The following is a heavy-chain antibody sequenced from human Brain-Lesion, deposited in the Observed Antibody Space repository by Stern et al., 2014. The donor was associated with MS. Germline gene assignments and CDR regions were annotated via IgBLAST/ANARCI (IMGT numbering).Heavy chain of an antibody. J-gene: IGHJ5*02. CDR1: GFTFGSCA. Sequence: QVQLVQSGGGVVQPGRPLRLSCVASGFTFGSCAMHWVRQAPGKGLGRGAGVSYDGSNKYYADSVKGRFTISRDNSQNTLYMQMSSLRPEDTAVYYCAKDRQYLTYFFDHWGQGSLVTVSS. CDR3: AKDRQYLTYFFDH. D-gene: IGHD2/OR15-2a*01. CDR2: VSYDGSNK. V-gene: IGHV3-30*18.